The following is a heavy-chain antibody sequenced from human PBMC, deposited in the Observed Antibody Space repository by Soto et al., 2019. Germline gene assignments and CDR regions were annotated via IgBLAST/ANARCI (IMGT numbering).Heavy chain of an antibody. CDR2: ISWNSGSI. Sequence: GGSLRLSCAASGFTFTTYAMSWVRQAPGKGLEWVSGISWNSGSIGYADSVKGRFTISRDNAKNSLYLQMNSLRAEDTAVYYCAKSYDFWSGYYTGDDAFDIWGQGTMVTVSS. CDR1: GFTFTTYA. V-gene: IGHV3-23*01. J-gene: IGHJ3*02. D-gene: IGHD3-3*01. CDR3: AKSYDFWSGYYTGDDAFDI.